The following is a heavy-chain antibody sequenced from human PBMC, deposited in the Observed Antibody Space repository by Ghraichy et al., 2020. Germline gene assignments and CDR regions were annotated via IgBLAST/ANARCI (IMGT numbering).Heavy chain of an antibody. J-gene: IGHJ4*02. CDR3: ARGGGAVTPEIDY. CDR1: GGSVSSGGYS. CDR2: IYHSGST. D-gene: IGHD4-17*01. V-gene: IGHV4-30-2*01. Sequence: SETLSLTCAVSGGSVSSGGYSWNWIRQPPGKALEWIGYIYHSGSTYYNPSLKSRVTISVDRSKNQFSLKLSSVTAADTAVYYCARGGGAVTPEIDYWGQGTLVTVSS.